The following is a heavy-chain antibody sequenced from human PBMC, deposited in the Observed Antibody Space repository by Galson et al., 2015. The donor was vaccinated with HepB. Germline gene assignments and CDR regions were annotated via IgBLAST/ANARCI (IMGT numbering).Heavy chain of an antibody. CDR1: GYSFTGYY. J-gene: IGHJ2*01. Sequence: VKVSCKASGYSFTGYYMHWVRQAPGQGLEWMGWINPNSGGTNYAQKFQGRVTMTRDTSISTAYMDLSRLRSDDTAVYYCARGAEPPGDWYFDLWGRGTLVTVSS. CDR2: INPNSGGT. D-gene: IGHD1-26*01. V-gene: IGHV1-2*02. CDR3: ARGAEPPGDWYFDL.